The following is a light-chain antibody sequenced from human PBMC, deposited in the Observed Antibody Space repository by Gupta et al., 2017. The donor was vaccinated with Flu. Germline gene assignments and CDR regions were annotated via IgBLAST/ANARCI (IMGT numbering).Light chain of an antibody. Sequence: SVTISCTGTNNEVGNYDYVSWYQQHPGKAPKLMIYGVTKRPSGVPDRFSGSKSGNTASLAISGLQAEDEANYYCCSYAGTFTFVFGGGTKLTVL. V-gene: IGLV2-11*03. J-gene: IGLJ2*01. CDR2: GVT. CDR1: NNEVGNYDY. CDR3: CSYAGTFTFV.